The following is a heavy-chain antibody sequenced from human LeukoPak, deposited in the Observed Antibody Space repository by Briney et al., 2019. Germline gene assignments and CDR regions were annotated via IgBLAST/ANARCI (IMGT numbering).Heavy chain of an antibody. CDR2: INHSGST. V-gene: IGHV4-34*01. D-gene: IGHD3-10*01. J-gene: IGHJ4*02. CDR3: ASRYYYGSGSYPDY. Sequence: PSETLSFTCAVYGGSFSGYYWSWIRQPPGKGLEWIGEINHSGSTNYNPSLKSRVTISVDTSKNQFSLKLSSVTAADTAVYYCASRYYYGSGSYPDYWGQGTLVTVSS. CDR1: GGSFSGYY.